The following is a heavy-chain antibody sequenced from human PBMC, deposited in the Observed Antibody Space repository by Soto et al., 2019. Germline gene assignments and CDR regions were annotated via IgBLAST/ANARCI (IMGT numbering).Heavy chain of an antibody. J-gene: IGHJ3*02. CDR1: GGSISSSNW. CDR3: ARDGAAYYYESSGLLEAMQAFEI. V-gene: IGHV4-4*02. D-gene: IGHD3-22*01. Sequence: SETLSLTCAVSGGSISSSNWWSWVRQPPGKGLEWIGEIYHSGSTNYNPSLKSRVTISVDKSKNQFSLKLSSVTAADTAVYYCARDGAAYYYESSGLLEAMQAFEIWGQGTMVTVSS. CDR2: IYHSGST.